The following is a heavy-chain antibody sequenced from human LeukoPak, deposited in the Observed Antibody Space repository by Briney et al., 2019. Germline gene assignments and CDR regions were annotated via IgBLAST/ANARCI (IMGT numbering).Heavy chain of an antibody. D-gene: IGHD6-6*01. CDR3: VKGVAARRSHFDY. J-gene: IGHJ4*02. CDR1: GFTFSSYA. V-gene: IGHV3-64D*09. Sequence: GGSLRLSCSASGFTFSSYAMHWVRQAPGKGLEYVSAISSNGGSTYYADSVKGRFTISRDNSKNTLYLQMSSLRAEDTAVYYCVKGVAARRSHFDYWGQGTLVTVSS. CDR2: ISSNGGST.